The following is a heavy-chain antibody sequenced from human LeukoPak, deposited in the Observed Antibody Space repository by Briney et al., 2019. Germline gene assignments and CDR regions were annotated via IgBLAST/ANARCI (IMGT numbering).Heavy chain of an antibody. D-gene: IGHD4-17*01. V-gene: IGHV4-30-4*01. CDR2: IYYSGST. Sequence: SETLSLTCTVSGGSISSGDYYWSWIRQPPGKGLEWIGYIYYSGSTYYNPSLKSRVTISVDTSKNQFSLKLSSVTAADTAVYYCASDYPPAYGDYYYYGMDVWGQGTTVTVSS. CDR1: GGSISSGDYY. CDR3: ASDYPPAYGDYYYYGMDV. J-gene: IGHJ6*02.